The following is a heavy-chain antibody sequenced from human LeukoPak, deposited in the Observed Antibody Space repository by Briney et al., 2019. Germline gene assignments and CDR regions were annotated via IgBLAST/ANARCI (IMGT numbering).Heavy chain of an antibody. Sequence: GASVKVSCKASGYTFTGYYMHWVRQAPGQGLEWMGRINPNSGGTNYAQKFQGRVTMTRDTSISTAYMELSRLRSDDTAVYYCARDPQYCSSTSCYNYYYGMDVWGQGTTVTVSS. D-gene: IGHD2-2*02. CDR1: GYTFTGYY. V-gene: IGHV1-2*06. CDR2: INPNSGGT. J-gene: IGHJ6*02. CDR3: ARDPQYCSSTSCYNYYYGMDV.